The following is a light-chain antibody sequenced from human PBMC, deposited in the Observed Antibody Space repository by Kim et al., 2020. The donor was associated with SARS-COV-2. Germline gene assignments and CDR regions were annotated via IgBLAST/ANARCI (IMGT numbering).Light chain of an antibody. Sequence: LGKETQQTCRGKDIGRERTKRDRNKQGQAPALVIYYDNDRASGISERFSGSKSGNTTPLTISRVGAGDEADYYSQVWGSSSDHWVFGGGPQLTVL. CDR3: QVWGSSSDHWV. V-gene: IGLV3-21*04. J-gene: IGLJ3*02. CDR2: YDN. CDR1: DIGRER.